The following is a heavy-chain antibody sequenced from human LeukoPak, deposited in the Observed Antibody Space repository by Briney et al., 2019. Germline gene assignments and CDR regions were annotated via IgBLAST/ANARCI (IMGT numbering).Heavy chain of an antibody. V-gene: IGHV4-30-4*08. CDR2: IYYSGST. CDR3: AREVRTTNYGGHVDY. D-gene: IGHD4-23*01. Sequence: SQTLSLTCTVSGGSISSGDYYWSWIRQPPGKGLEWIGYIYYSGSTYYNPSLKSRVTISVDTSKNQFSLKLSSVTAADTAAYYCAREVRTTNYGGHVDYWGQGTLVTVSS. J-gene: IGHJ4*02. CDR1: GGSISSGDYY.